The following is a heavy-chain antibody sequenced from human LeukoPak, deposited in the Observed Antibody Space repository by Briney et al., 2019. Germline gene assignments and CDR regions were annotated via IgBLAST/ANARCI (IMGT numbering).Heavy chain of an antibody. J-gene: IGHJ4*02. V-gene: IGHV3-30*18. D-gene: IGHD4-17*01. Sequence: GGSLRLSCADSGFTFTIYDMHWVRQAPGKGLEWLAVISNDGSKNSYADSVKGRFIITRDNSKNTLYLQMNSLGPEDAAVYYCGKDDGGDYVGLDYWGQGTLVTVSS. CDR2: ISNDGSKN. CDR1: GFTFTIYD. CDR3: GKDDGGDYVGLDY.